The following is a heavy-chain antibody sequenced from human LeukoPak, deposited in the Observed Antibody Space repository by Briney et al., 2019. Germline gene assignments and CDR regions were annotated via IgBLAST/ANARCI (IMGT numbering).Heavy chain of an antibody. Sequence: ASVKVSCKASGYTFTGPYMHWVRQAPGQGLEWMGWINPDSGGTNYAQKFQGRVTMTRDTSVSTTYMELSRLTSDDTAMYYCARDYFDSSGGALDIWGQGTMVTVSS. J-gene: IGHJ3*02. CDR1: GYTFTGPY. CDR3: ARDYFDSSGGALDI. V-gene: IGHV1-2*02. D-gene: IGHD3-22*01. CDR2: INPDSGGT.